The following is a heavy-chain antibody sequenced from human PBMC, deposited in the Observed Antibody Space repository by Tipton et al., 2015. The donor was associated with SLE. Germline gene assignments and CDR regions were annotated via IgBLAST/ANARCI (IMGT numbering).Heavy chain of an antibody. D-gene: IGHD5/OR15-5a*01. CDR3: ARDGSVSPLDV. J-gene: IGHJ3*01. CDR1: GDSINSPY. Sequence: TLSLTCTVSGDSINSPYWSWIRQPAGKGLQWIGRVSTTGNNNNNPSLKSRVTMSVDTSKNQVSLKLASVTAADTAVYYCARDGSVSPLDVWGQGTSVVVSS. CDR2: VSTTGNN. V-gene: IGHV4-4*07.